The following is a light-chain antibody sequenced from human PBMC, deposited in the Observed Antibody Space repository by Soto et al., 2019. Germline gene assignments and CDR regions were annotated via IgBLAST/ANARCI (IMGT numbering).Light chain of an antibody. CDR1: SGHSSYA. J-gene: IGLJ1*01. CDR2: LNSDGSH. V-gene: IGLV4-69*01. CDR3: QTWGAGIKV. Sequence: QTVVTQPPSASASLGASVKLTCTLSSGHSSYAIAWHLQQPEKGPRYLMKLNSDGSHSKGDGIPDRFSGSSSGAERYLTISSLQSEDEADYYCQTWGAGIKVFGTGTKLTVL.